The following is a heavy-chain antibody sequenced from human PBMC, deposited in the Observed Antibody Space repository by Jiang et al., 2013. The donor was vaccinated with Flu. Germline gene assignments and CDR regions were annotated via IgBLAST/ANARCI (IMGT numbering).Heavy chain of an antibody. CDR3: ARAPRDYCGGDCYNFDY. J-gene: IGHJ4*02. CDR1: TGYY. D-gene: IGHD2-21*01. Sequence: TGYYMHWARQAPGQGLEWMGWINPNSGGTNYAQKFQGWVTMTRDTSISTAYMELSRLRSDDTAVYYCARAPRDYCGGDCYNFDYWGQGTLVTVSS. V-gene: IGHV1-2*04. CDR2: INPNSGGT.